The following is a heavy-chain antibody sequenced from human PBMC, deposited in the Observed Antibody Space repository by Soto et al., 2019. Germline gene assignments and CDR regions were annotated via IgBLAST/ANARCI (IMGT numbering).Heavy chain of an antibody. D-gene: IGHD3-3*01. CDR2: MNSDGSST. V-gene: IGHV3-74*01. CDR1: GFTFRTYW. Sequence: GGSLRLSCAASGFTFRTYWMHWVRQDPGNGLVWVSRMNSDGSSTVYADSVKGRFTISRDNAKNTLYLQMNSLTVEDTAVYYCVAMGQYYDFWSVPNYWGQGTLVTVSS. J-gene: IGHJ4*02. CDR3: VAMGQYYDFWSVPNY.